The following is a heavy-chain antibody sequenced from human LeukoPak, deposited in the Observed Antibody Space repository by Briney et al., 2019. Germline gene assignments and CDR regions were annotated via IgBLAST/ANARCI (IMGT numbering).Heavy chain of an antibody. Sequence: KPSETLSLTCTVSGGSISSSSYYWGWIRQPPGKGLEWIGSIYYSGSTYYNPSLKSRVTISVDTSKNQFSLKLSSVTAADTAVYYCARGVNYDFWSGYSTWTKYLYYFDYWGQGTLVTVSS. J-gene: IGHJ4*02. D-gene: IGHD3-3*01. V-gene: IGHV4-39*01. CDR3: ARGVNYDFWSGYSTWTKYLYYFDY. CDR2: IYYSGST. CDR1: GGSISSSSYY.